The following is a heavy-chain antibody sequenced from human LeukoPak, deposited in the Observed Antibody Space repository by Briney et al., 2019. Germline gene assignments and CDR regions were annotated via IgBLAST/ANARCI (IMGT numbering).Heavy chain of an antibody. V-gene: IGHV4-34*01. Sequence: SETLSLTCAVYGGSFSGYYWSWVRQPPGKGLEWIGEINHSGSTNYNPSLKSRVTISVATSKNQCSLKLSSVTAADTAVYYCARGPNRSGWYRVGAFDIWGQGTMVTVSS. CDR3: ARGPNRSGWYRVGAFDI. D-gene: IGHD6-19*01. CDR2: INHSGST. CDR1: GGSFSGYY. J-gene: IGHJ3*02.